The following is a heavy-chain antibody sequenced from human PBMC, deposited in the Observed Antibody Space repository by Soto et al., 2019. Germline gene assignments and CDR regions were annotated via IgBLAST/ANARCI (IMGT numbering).Heavy chain of an antibody. CDR2: TYYSGST. CDR1: GGSFSPDY. V-gene: IGHV4-59*01. Sequence: PSETLSLNCTVSGGSFSPDYWDWIRHPPRNGREWSRSTYYSGSTDYNPSCTSRVTISIDTSKNQFSLKLSSVTAADTALYYGARGGKKYGGEFDYWGQRPLVTFSS. D-gene: IGHD2-21*01. J-gene: IGHJ4*02. CDR3: ARGGKKYGGEFDY.